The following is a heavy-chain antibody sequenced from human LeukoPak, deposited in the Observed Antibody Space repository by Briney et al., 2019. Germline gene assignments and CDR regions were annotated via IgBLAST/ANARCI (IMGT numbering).Heavy chain of an antibody. CDR3: ARDRAVTQDWVEFDP. CDR1: GLSVSNYY. Sequence: GGSLRLSCAGSGLSVSNYYMSWVRQAPGKGLEWVSLIRDSGETFYADSVKGRFTISRDNSKNTMYLQMNRLRVEDTAVYFCARDRAVTQDWVEFDPWGQGTLVTVSS. V-gene: IGHV3-66*03. J-gene: IGHJ5*02. CDR2: IRDSGET. D-gene: IGHD4-17*01.